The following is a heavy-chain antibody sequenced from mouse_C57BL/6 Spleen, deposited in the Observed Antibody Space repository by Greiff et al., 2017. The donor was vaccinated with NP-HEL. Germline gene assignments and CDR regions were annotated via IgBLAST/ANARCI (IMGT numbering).Heavy chain of an antibody. CDR1: GYTFTEYT. V-gene: IGHV1-62-2*01. Sequence: VQLQQSGAELVKPGASVKLSCKASGYTFTEYTIHWVKQRSGQGLEWIGWFYPGSGSIKYNEKFKDKATLTADKSSSTVYMELSRLTSEDSAVYFCARHEDRGYYYGSSYDWYFDVWGTGTTVTVSS. D-gene: IGHD1-1*01. CDR2: FYPGSGSI. J-gene: IGHJ1*03. CDR3: ARHEDRGYYYGSSYDWYFDV.